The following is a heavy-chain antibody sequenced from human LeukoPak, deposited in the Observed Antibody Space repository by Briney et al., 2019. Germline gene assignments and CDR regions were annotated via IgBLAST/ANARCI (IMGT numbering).Heavy chain of an antibody. Sequence: PSETLSLTCTVSGYSISSANYWGWIRQPPGKGLEWIGSIYHSGSTYYNPSLKSRVTISVDTSKKQFSLKLTSVTAADTAVYYSPRVGATSYYHYMDVWGKGTTVTVSS. CDR3: PRVGATSYYHYMDV. D-gene: IGHD1-26*01. V-gene: IGHV4-38-2*02. J-gene: IGHJ6*03. CDR2: IYHSGST. CDR1: GYSISSANY.